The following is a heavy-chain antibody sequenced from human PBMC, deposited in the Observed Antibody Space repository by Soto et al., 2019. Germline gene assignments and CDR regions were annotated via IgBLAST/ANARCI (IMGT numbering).Heavy chain of an antibody. D-gene: IGHD6-13*01. Sequence: EVQLLESGGGLVQPGGSLRLSCAASGFTFTSYAMSWVLQAPGKGLDLVSAISGCGGCTYYADSVKVRFTISIDNSKNTLYLQMNSQRAEYTAVYYCAKDWSFLAAAGTFYYWGQGTLVTVSS. V-gene: IGHV3-23*01. CDR2: ISGCGGCT. J-gene: IGHJ4*02. CDR3: AKDWSFLAAAGTFYY. CDR1: GFTFTSYA.